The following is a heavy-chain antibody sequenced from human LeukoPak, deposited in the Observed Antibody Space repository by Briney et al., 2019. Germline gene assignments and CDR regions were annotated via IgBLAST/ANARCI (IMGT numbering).Heavy chain of an antibody. J-gene: IGHJ4*02. V-gene: IGHV4-34*01. CDR3: ANVVGATPLDY. D-gene: IGHD1-26*01. Sequence: PSETLSLTCAVYGGSFSGYYWSWLRQPPGKGLEWIGEINHSGSTNYNPSLKSRVTISVDTSKNQFSLKLSSVTAADTAVYYCANVVGATPLDYWGQGTLVTVSS. CDR2: INHSGST. CDR1: GGSFSGYY.